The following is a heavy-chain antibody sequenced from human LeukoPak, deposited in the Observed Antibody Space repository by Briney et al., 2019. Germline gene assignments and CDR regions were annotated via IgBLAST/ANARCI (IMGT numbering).Heavy chain of an antibody. D-gene: IGHD1-14*01. CDR3: VRETTEGAKDH. CDR2: ISYDGSNK. CDR1: GFTFSSYA. V-gene: IGHV3-30-3*01. J-gene: IGHJ4*02. Sequence: GGSLRLSCAASGFTFSSYAMHWVRQAPGKGLEWVAVISYDGSNKYYTDSVKGRFTISRDNSKNTLYLQMNSLRVEDTAIYYCVRETTEGAKDHWGQGTLVTVSS.